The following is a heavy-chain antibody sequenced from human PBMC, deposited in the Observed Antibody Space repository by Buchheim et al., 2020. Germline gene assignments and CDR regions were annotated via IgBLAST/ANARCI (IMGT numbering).Heavy chain of an antibody. Sequence: QVQLVESGGGVVQPGRSLRLSCAASGFTFSSYGMHWVRQAPGKGLEWVAVIWYDGSNKYYADSVKGRFTISRDNSKNTLYLPMNNLRAEETAVDYWARCVLYSSGRYYFNYWGQGTL. J-gene: IGHJ4*02. CDR3: ARCVLYSSGRYYFNY. V-gene: IGHV3-33*01. CDR2: IWYDGSNK. D-gene: IGHD6-19*01. CDR1: GFTFSSYG.